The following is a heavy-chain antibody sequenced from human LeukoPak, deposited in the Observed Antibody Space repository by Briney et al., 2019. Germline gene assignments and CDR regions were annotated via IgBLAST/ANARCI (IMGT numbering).Heavy chain of an antibody. J-gene: IGHJ5*01. Sequence: SETLSLTCTVSGGSISSYYWSWMRQPPGKGLELVGYIYNSGSTSYNPSLQSRVIISVDTSKNQFSLKLTSVTAADTAVYYCARVSGYVDSWGQGTLVTVSS. CDR2: IYNSGST. V-gene: IGHV4-59*01. CDR3: ARVSGYVDS. D-gene: IGHD5-12*01. CDR1: GGSISSYY.